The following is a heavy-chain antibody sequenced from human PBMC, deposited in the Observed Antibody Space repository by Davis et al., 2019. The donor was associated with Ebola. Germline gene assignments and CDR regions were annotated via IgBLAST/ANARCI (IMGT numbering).Heavy chain of an antibody. J-gene: IGHJ2*01. CDR3: TTLADTAMLPDWYFDL. D-gene: IGHD5-18*01. Sequence: PGGSLRLSCAASGFTFSNAWMNWVRQGPGKGLEWVGRIKSEPDGGTTDYAAPVKGRFTISRDDSKNTLYLQMNSLKTEDTAVYYCTTLADTAMLPDWYFDLWGRGTLVTVSS. V-gene: IGHV3-15*07. CDR2: IKSEPDGGTT. CDR1: GFTFSNAW.